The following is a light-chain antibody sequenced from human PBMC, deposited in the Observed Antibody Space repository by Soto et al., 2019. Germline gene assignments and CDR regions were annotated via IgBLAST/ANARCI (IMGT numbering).Light chain of an antibody. Sequence: SVLTKAASASGTPGQKVFITCSGSSSNIGGTNYAYWYQQLPGAAPKLLMHSNNLRPSGVPERISGSKFGTAASLAISGLRSEDEAVYYCASWDDRLGAVIFGGGT. J-gene: IGLJ2*01. CDR3: ASWDDRLGAVI. CDR2: SNN. V-gene: IGLV1-47*02. CDR1: SSNIGGTNY.